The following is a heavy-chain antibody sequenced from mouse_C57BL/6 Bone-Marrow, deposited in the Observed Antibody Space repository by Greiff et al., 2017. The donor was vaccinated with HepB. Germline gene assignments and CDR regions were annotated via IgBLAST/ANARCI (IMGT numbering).Heavy chain of an antibody. D-gene: IGHD1-1*01. CDR1: GYTFTSYG. J-gene: IGHJ2*01. Sequence: QVQLQQSGAELARPGASVKLSCKASGYTFTSYGISWVKQRTGQGLEWIGEIYPRSGNTYYNEKFKGKATLTADKSSSTAYMELRSLTSEDSAVYFGAREGEDIITTVVVFDYWGQGTTLTVSS. CDR2: IYPRSGNT. CDR3: AREGEDIITTVVVFDY. V-gene: IGHV1-81*01.